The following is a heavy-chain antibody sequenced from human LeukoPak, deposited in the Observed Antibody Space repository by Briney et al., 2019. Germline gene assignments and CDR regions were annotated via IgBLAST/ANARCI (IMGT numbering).Heavy chain of an antibody. J-gene: IGHJ4*02. CDR3: ARALYYGSGSYSPTFDY. V-gene: IGHV4-59*01. CDR2: IYYSGST. Sequence: SETLSLTCTVSGGSISSYYWSWIRHPPGKGLERIWYIYYSGSTNYNPSLKSRVTISVDTSKNQFSLKLSSVTAADTAVYYCARALYYGSGSYSPTFDYWGQGSLVTVSS. D-gene: IGHD3-10*01. CDR1: GGSISSYY.